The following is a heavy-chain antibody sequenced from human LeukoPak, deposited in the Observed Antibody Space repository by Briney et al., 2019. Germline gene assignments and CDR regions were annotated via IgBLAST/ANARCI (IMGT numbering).Heavy chain of an antibody. V-gene: IGHV1-69*04. J-gene: IGHJ6*02. D-gene: IGHD3-3*01. CDR2: IIPILGIA. Sequence: ASVKVSCKASGGTFSSYAISWVRQAPGQGLEWMGRIIPILGIANYAQKFQGRVTITADKSTSTAYMELSSLRSEGTAVYYCARDPRSDFWSGYGDYYGMDVWGQGTTVTVSS. CDR3: ARDPRSDFWSGYGDYYGMDV. CDR1: GGTFSSYA.